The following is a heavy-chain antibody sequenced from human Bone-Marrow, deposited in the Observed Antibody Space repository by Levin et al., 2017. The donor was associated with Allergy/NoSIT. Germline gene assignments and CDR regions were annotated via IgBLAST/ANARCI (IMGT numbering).Heavy chain of an antibody. V-gene: IGHV1-69*04. CDR1: GGTFSSYT. J-gene: IGHJ4*02. Sequence: SVKVSCKASGGTFSSYTISWVRQAPGQGLEWMGRIIPILGIANYAQKFQGRVTITADKSTSTAYMELSSLRSEDTAVYYCARDLGYSSSFNFDYWGQGTLVTVSS. CDR3: ARDLGYSSSFNFDY. D-gene: IGHD6-6*01. CDR2: IIPILGIA.